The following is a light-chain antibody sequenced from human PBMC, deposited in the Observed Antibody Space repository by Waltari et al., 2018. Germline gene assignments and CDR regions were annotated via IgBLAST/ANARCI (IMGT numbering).Light chain of an antibody. CDR3: QQSYSSPFS. Sequence: IQMTQSPSALSASVGDRVTITCRASQRINTWMAWYQQRPGKAPKGLIYDVSTLESGVPSRFSGSGSGTEFTLAINNLQPEDFATYYCQQSYSSPFSFGPGTKVDIK. CDR2: DVS. V-gene: IGKV1-5*01. CDR1: QRINTW. J-gene: IGKJ3*01.